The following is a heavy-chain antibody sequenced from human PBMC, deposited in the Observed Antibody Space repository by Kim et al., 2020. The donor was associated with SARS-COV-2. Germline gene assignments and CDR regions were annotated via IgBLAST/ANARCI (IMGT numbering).Heavy chain of an antibody. CDR2: INHSGST. J-gene: IGHJ5*02. Sequence: SETLSLTCAVYGGSFSGYYWSWIRQPPGKGLEWIGEINHSGSTNYNPSLKSRVTISVDTSKNQFSLKLSSVTAADTAVYYCARVGQLWFANWFDPWGQGTLVTVSS. CDR3: ARVGQLWFANWFDP. V-gene: IGHV4-34*01. CDR1: GGSFSGYY. D-gene: IGHD5-18*01.